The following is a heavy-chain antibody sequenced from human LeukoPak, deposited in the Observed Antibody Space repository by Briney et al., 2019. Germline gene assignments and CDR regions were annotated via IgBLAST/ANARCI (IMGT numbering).Heavy chain of an antibody. D-gene: IGHD3-22*01. CDR1: GYTFSSYY. Sequence: ASVKVSCKASGYTFSSYYMHWVRQAPGQGLEWMGIINPSGGSTGYAQKFRGRVTMTRDTSTSTVYMELSSLRFEDTAVYYCARVPYDSSGYYYGYYLDYWGQGTLVTVSS. J-gene: IGHJ4*02. V-gene: IGHV1-46*01. CDR2: INPSGGST. CDR3: ARVPYDSSGYYYGYYLDY.